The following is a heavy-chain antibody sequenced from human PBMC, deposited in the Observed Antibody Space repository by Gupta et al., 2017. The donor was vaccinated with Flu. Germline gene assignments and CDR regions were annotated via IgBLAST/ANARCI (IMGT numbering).Heavy chain of an antibody. Sequence: QVQLVQSGAEVKKPGSSVKVSCKASGGTFSSYIITWVRQAPGQGLEWMGGIITFSGTADSAQKFQGRVSITADESTSTAYMELSSLRSDDTAVYYCAKLRGCGGDCYYFDSWGQGTLVTVSS. J-gene: IGHJ4*02. CDR2: IITFSGTA. D-gene: IGHD2-21*02. CDR1: GGTFSSYI. CDR3: AKLRGCGGDCYYFDS. V-gene: IGHV1-69*01.